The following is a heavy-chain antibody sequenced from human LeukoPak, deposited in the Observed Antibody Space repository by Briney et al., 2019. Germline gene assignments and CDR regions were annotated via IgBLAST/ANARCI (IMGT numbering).Heavy chain of an antibody. CDR3: AREVYCSGDCSFDY. J-gene: IGHJ4*02. Sequence: GGSLRLSCAASGFTFDSYSMNWVRQAPGKGLEWVSSISSTAGFIYYADPVKGRFTISIDNAKNSLYLQMNSLRGEDTAVYYCAREVYCSGDCSFDYWSEGTLVTVSS. D-gene: IGHD2-21*02. CDR2: ISSTAGFI. CDR1: GFTFDSYS. V-gene: IGHV3-21*01.